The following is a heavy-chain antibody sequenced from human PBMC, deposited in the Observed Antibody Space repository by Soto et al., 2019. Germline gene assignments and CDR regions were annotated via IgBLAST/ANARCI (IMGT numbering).Heavy chain of an antibody. CDR2: SRNIANSYTT. D-gene: IGHD1-26*01. CDR1: GFTFSDHY. J-gene: IGHJ4*02. CDR3: ARGRYGSYPDFDY. Sequence: EVQLVESGGGLVQPGGSLRLSCAASGFTFSDHYMDWVRQAPGKGLEWVGRSRNIANSYTTEYAASVKGRFTVSRDDSKKSLYLQMNSLNTEDTAVYYCARGRYGSYPDFDYWGQGTLVTVSS. V-gene: IGHV3-72*01.